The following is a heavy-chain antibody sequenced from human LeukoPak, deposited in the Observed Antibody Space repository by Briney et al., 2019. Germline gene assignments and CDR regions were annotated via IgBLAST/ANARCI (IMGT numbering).Heavy chain of an antibody. V-gene: IGHV3-53*05. J-gene: IGHJ4*02. CDR2: IYSGGST. Sequence: GGSLRLSCAASGFTVSSNYMSWVRQAPGKGLECVSLIYSGGSTYYADSVKGRFTISRDNSKNTLYLQMNSLRAEDTAVYYCAKDTFGYSSSWYEDYWGQGTLVTVSS. CDR1: GFTVSSNY. D-gene: IGHD6-13*01. CDR3: AKDTFGYSSSWYEDY.